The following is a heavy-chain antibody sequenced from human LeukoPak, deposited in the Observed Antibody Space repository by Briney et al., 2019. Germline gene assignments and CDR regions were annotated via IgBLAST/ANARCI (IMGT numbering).Heavy chain of an antibody. CDR3: ARGYYDILTGYYNPFDY. V-gene: IGHV1-2*02. CDR2: INPNSGGT. D-gene: IGHD3-9*01. Sequence: GASVKVSCKASGYTFTGYYIHWVRQAPGQGLEWRGWINPNSGGTNYAQKFQGRVTMTRDTSISTAYMELSRLRSDDTAVYYCARGYYDILTGYYNPFDYLGQGTLVIVSS. CDR1: GYTFTGYY. J-gene: IGHJ4*02.